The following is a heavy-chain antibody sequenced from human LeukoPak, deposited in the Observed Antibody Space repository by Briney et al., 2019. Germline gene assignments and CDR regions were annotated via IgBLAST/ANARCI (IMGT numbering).Heavy chain of an antibody. CDR1: GYTFTSYY. J-gene: IGHJ4*02. V-gene: IGHV1-46*01. CDR3: ARARGRFYDSSGPKLDY. Sequence: GASVKVSCKASGYTFTSYYMHWVRQAPGQGLEWMGIINPSGGSTSYAEKFQGRVTMTRDTSTSTVYMELSSLRSEDTAVYYCARARGRFYDSSGPKLDYWGQGTLLTVSS. CDR2: INPSGGST. D-gene: IGHD3-22*01.